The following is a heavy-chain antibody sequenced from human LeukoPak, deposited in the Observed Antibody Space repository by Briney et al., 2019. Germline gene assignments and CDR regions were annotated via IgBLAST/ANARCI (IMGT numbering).Heavy chain of an antibody. D-gene: IGHD6-13*01. J-gene: IGHJ4*02. CDR3: ARAGYGSSWFVFDC. V-gene: IGHV4-59*01. CDR1: GGSISSYY. CDR2: IYYSGST. Sequence: SETLSLTCTVSGGSISSYYWSWIRQPPGKGLEWIGYIYYSGSTNYNPSLKSRVTISVDTSKNQFSLKLSSVTAADTAVYYCARAGYGSSWFVFDCWGQGTLVTVSS.